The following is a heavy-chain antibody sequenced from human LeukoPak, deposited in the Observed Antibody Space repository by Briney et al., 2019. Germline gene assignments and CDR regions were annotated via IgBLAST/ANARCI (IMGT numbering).Heavy chain of an antibody. J-gene: IGHJ4*02. CDR2: INTNTGNP. V-gene: IGHV7-4-1*02. Sequence: GASVKVSCKASGYTFTSYAMNWVRQAPGQGLEWMGWINTNTGNPTYAQGFTGRFVFSLDTSVSTAYLQISSLKAEDTAVYYCARGLRENLLYYYDSSGYYSPLFDYWGQGTLVTVSS. CDR3: ARGLRENLLYYYDSSGYYSPLFDY. D-gene: IGHD3-22*01. CDR1: GYTFTSYA.